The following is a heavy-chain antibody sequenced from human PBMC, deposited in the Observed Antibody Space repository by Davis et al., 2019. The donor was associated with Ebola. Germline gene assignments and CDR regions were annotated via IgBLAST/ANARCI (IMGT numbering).Heavy chain of an antibody. V-gene: IGHV1-69*06. CDR2: IIPIFGTT. CDR1: GGTFGSYG. Sequence: SVKVSCKASGGTFGSYGISWVRQAPGQGLEWMGGIIPIFGTTNYAQKFQGRVTIIADKSTSTAYMELSSLRSEDTAVYYCARERFISGYMLDSWGQGTLVTVSS. D-gene: IGHD3-9*01. J-gene: IGHJ5*01. CDR3: ARERFISGYMLDS.